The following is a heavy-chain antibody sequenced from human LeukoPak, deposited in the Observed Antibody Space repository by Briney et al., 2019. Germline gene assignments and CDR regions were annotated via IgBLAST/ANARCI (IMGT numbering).Heavy chain of an antibody. CDR2: IYPGDSDT. CDR1: GYSFTSYW. Sequence: GESLKISCKGSGYSFTSYWIGWVRQMPGKGLEWMGIIYPGDSDTRYSPSFQGQVTISADKSISTAYLQWSSLKASDTAMYYCARSRLGELSRQHYMDVWGKGTTVTVSS. V-gene: IGHV5-51*01. J-gene: IGHJ6*03. D-gene: IGHD3-16*02. CDR3: ARSRLGELSRQHYMDV.